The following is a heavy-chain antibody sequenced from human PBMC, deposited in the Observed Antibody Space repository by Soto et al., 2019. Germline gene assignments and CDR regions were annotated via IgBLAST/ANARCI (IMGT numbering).Heavy chain of an antibody. CDR2: IYYSGST. J-gene: IGHJ1*01. V-gene: IGHV4-59*01. Sequence: SETLSLTCTVSGGSISSYYWSWIRQPPGKGLEWIGYIYYSGSTNYNPSLKSRVTISVDTSKNQFSLKLSSVTAADTAVYYCVSFGRGYCTNGVCYTGYFQHWGQGTLVTVSS. D-gene: IGHD2-8*01. CDR3: VSFGRGYCTNGVCYTGYFQH. CDR1: GGSISSYY.